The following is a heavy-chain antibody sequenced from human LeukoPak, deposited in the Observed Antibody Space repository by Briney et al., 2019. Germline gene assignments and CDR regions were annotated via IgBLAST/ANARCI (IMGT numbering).Heavy chain of an antibody. CDR2: IYTSGST. V-gene: IGHV4-61*02. Sequence: SETLSLTCTVSGGSISSGSYYWSCIRQPPGKGLEWVGRIYTSGSTNYNPSLKSRVTISVDTSKNQFSLKLSSVTAADTAVYYCAREGAIYYYDSSGYLGYWGQGTLVTVSS. CDR3: AREGAIYYYDSSGYLGY. CDR1: GGSISSGSYY. D-gene: IGHD3-22*01. J-gene: IGHJ4*02.